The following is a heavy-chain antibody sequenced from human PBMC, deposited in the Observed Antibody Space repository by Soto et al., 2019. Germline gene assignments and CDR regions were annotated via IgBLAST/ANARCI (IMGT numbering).Heavy chain of an antibody. CDR1: GGSISSGGYY. CDR3: ARNGPYDYVWGSYRPLGVEYFQH. D-gene: IGHD3-16*02. CDR2: IYYSGST. V-gene: IGHV4-31*03. J-gene: IGHJ1*01. Sequence: QVQLQESGPGLVKPSQTLSLTCTVSGGSISSGGYYWSWIRQHPGKGLEWIGYIYYSGSTYYNPSLKSRVTISVDTSKNQFSLKLSSVTAADTAVYYCARNGPYDYVWGSYRPLGVEYFQHWGQGTLVTVSS.